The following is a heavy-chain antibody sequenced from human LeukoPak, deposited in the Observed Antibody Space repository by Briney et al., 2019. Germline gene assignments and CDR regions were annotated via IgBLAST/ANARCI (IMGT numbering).Heavy chain of an antibody. J-gene: IGHJ6*03. Sequence: SVKVSCKASGGTFSNYAVSWVRQAPGQGLEWMGGIIPVFEKPNYARKFQDRVTITADESTATAYMELSSLTSEDTAIYFCARLGHCGETNCYSDFYYMDVWGKGTTVIVSS. CDR3: ARLGHCGETNCYSDFYYMDV. V-gene: IGHV1-69*13. CDR2: IIPVFEKP. D-gene: IGHD2-21*01. CDR1: GGTFSNYA.